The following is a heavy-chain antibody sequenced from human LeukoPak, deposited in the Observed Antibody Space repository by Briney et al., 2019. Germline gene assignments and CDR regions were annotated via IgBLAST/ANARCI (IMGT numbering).Heavy chain of an antibody. CDR1: EFTFRGYA. V-gene: IGHV3-23*01. CDR2: ISGSGGRT. J-gene: IGHJ4*02. CDR3: ARDLGHGDYVAPGYLDQ. D-gene: IGHD4-17*01. Sequence: GSLRLSCAASEFTFRGYAINWVRQAPGKGLEGVSAISGSGGRTFYADSVKGRFTISRDNSKNTLYLQMISLRAEDTAVYYCARDLGHGDYVAPGYLDQWGQGTLVTVSS.